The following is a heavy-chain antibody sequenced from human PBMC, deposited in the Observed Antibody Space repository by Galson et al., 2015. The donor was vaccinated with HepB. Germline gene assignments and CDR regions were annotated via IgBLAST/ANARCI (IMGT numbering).Heavy chain of an antibody. Sequence: CAISGDSVSSNSAAWNWIRQSPSRGLEWLGRTYYRSKWYNDYAVSVKSRITINPDTSKNQFSLQLNSVTPEDTAVYYCARDPHYYDSSGYYVVYFDYWGQGTLVTVSS. CDR1: GDSVSSNSAA. CDR3: ARDPHYYDSSGYYVVYFDY. J-gene: IGHJ4*02. V-gene: IGHV6-1*01. D-gene: IGHD3-22*01. CDR2: TYYRSKWYN.